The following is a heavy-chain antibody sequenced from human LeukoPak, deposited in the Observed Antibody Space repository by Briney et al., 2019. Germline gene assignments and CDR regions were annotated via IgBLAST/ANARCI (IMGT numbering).Heavy chain of an antibody. V-gene: IGHV1-18*01. Sequence: ASVKVSCKASGYTFTSYGISWVRQAPGQGLEWMGWVSTYNGNTNYAHNLQGRVTMTTDTSTSTAYMELRSLRSDDTAVYYCARHGNFYSSSDSWGQGTLVTVSS. CDR3: ARHGNFYSSSDS. J-gene: IGHJ4*02. CDR2: VSTYNGNT. D-gene: IGHD6-6*01. CDR1: GYTFTSYG.